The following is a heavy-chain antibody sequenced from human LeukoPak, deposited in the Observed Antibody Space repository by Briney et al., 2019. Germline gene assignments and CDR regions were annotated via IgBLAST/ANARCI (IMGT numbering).Heavy chain of an antibody. Sequence: SETLSLTCAVYGGSLSGYYWSWIRQPPGKGLEWIGEINHSGSTNYNPPLKSRVTISVDTSKNQFSLKLRSVTAAATAVYYCARGVCSSTSCWRSGWFDPWGQGTLVTVSS. V-gene: IGHV4-34*01. D-gene: IGHD2-2*01. CDR2: INHSGST. CDR1: GGSLSGYY. J-gene: IGHJ5*02. CDR3: ARGVCSSTSCWRSGWFDP.